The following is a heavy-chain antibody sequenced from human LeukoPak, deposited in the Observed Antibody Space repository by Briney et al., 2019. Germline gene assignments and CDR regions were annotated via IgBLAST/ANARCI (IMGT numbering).Heavy chain of an antibody. Sequence: PGGSLRLSCAASGFTFSGSAMHWVRQASGKGLEWVGRIRSKANSYATAYAASVKGRFTISRDDSKNTAYLQMNSLKTEDTAVYYCTGGYGSGSYYNDYWGQGTLVTVSS. V-gene: IGHV3-73*01. CDR3: TGGYGSGSYYNDY. D-gene: IGHD3-10*01. CDR2: IRSKANSYAT. CDR1: GFTFSGSA. J-gene: IGHJ4*02.